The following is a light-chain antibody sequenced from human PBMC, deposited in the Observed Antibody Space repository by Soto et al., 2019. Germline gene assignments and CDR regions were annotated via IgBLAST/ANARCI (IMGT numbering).Light chain of an antibody. CDR3: QQRSNWPLT. Sequence: EIVLTQSPAPLSSSPGERATLSCRASQSVSSYLAWYQQKPGQAPRLLIYDASNRATGIPARFSGSGSGTDFTLTISSLEPEDFAVSYCQQRSNWPLTFGGGTKVEIK. V-gene: IGKV3-11*01. CDR2: DAS. J-gene: IGKJ4*01. CDR1: QSVSSY.